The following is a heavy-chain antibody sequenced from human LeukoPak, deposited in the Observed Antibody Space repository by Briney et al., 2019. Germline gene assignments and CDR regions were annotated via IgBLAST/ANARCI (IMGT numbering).Heavy chain of an antibody. CDR3: ARSSGSGSLVPDY. CDR2: ISYDGSNK. CDR1: GFTFSSYA. D-gene: IGHD3-10*01. J-gene: IGHJ4*02. Sequence: PGGSLRLSCAASGFTFSSYAMHWVRQAPGKGLEWVAVISYDGSNKYYADSVKGRFTISRDNSKNTLYLQMNSLRAEDTAVYYCARSSGSGSLVPDYWGQGTLVTVSS. V-gene: IGHV3-30-3*01.